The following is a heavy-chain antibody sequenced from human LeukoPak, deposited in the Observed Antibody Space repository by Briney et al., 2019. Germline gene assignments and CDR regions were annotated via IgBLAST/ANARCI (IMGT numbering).Heavy chain of an antibody. CDR1: GFTFSNYA. CDR3: ARPTPGEFSFLIDY. Sequence: PSGGSLRLSCAPSGFTFSNYAMHWVRQAPGQGLEWVAIISNDGSDERSADSVKGRFTISRDNSKNTLYLQMNSLRADDTAVYYCARPTPGEFSFLIDYWGQGTLVTVSS. J-gene: IGHJ4*02. V-gene: IGHV3-30*01. CDR2: ISNDGSDE. D-gene: IGHD3-16*02.